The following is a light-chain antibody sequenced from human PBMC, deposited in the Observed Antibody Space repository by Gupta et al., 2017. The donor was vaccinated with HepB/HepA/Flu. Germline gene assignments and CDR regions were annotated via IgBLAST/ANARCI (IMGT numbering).Light chain of an antibody. J-gene: IGLJ2*01. CDR3: SSYTRSNTLV. CDR2: DVS. CDR1: SIDVGGYNY. V-gene: IGLV2-14*03. Sequence: SALTPPASVSGSPAQPFTISCTGTSIDVGGYNYVAWYQQWPGRDPKLMIYDVSNRPSGVSNRFSGSKSGNTDSLTISGIQDEDEGDVYCSSYTRSNTLVFGGGTKLTVL.